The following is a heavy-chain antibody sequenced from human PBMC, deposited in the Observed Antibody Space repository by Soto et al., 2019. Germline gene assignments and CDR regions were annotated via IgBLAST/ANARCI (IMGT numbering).Heavy chain of an antibody. CDR2: ISGSGGST. CDR1: GFTFSSYA. Sequence: EVQLLESGGGLVQPGGSLRLSCAVSGFTFSSYAMSWVRQAPGKGLEWVSAISGSGGSTYYADSVKGRFTISRDNSKNTLYLQMNSLRAEDTAVYYCAKAGYSGYDFWSYFDYWGQGTLVTVSS. J-gene: IGHJ4*02. V-gene: IGHV3-23*01. CDR3: AKAGYSGYDFWSYFDY. D-gene: IGHD5-12*01.